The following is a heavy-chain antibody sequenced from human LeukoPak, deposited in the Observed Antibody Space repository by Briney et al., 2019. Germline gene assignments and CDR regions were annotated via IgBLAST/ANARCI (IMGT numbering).Heavy chain of an antibody. V-gene: IGHV3-23*01. CDR2: ISGSGDST. CDR3: ANFGCSSTSCLDY. CDR1: GFAFSSYA. J-gene: IGHJ4*02. Sequence: GGSLRLSCAASGFAFSSYAMSWVRQAPGKGLEWVSAISGSGDSTYYADSVKGRFTISRDNSKNTLYLQMNSLRAEDTAVYYCANFGCSSTSCLDYWGQGTLVTVSS. D-gene: IGHD2-2*01.